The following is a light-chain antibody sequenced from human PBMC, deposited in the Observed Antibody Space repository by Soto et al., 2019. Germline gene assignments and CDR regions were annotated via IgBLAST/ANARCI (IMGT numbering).Light chain of an antibody. J-gene: IGKJ1*01. CDR2: DAS. V-gene: IGKV1-5*01. CDR1: QSISSW. Sequence: DIKLTNSPSTLSASVGYRVILTCRASQSISSWLAWYQQKPGKVPNLLIYDASNLESGVPSRFSGSGSGTEFTLTISSLQPDDFATYYCQQYQSYWTFGQGTNVDIK. CDR3: QQYQSYWT.